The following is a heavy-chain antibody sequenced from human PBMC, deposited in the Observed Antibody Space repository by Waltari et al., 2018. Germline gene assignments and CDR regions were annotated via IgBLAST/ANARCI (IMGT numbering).Heavy chain of an antibody. D-gene: IGHD1-26*01. V-gene: IGHV4-59*01. CDR1: GGSISSYY. CDR3: ARKTRWVAPSDSNWYFDL. CDR2: IYYSGGT. Sequence: QVQLQESGPGLVKPSETLSLTCTVSGGSISSYYWSWIRPPPGKGLEWIGYIYYSGGTNYNPSLKSRVTISVDTSKNQFSLKLSSVTAADTAVYYCARKTRWVAPSDSNWYFDLWGRGTLVTVSS. J-gene: IGHJ2*01.